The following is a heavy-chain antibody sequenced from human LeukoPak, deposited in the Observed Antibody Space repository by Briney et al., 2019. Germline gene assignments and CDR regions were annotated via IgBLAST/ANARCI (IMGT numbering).Heavy chain of an antibody. V-gene: IGHV5-10-1*01. CDR2: IDPSDSYT. D-gene: IGHD6-19*01. Sequence: GESLKISCKASGYIFTSYWISWVRQMPGKGLEWMGRIDPSDSYTNYSPSFQGHVTISADKSISTAYLQWSSLKASDTAMYYCARQGAAVAGTDYWGQGTLVTVSS. CDR3: ARQGAAVAGTDY. CDR1: GYIFTSYW. J-gene: IGHJ4*02.